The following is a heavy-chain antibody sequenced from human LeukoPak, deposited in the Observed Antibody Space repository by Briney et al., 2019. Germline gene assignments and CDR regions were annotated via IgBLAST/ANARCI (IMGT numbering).Heavy chain of an antibody. CDR3: ARDRTVVGTYYYYGMDV. CDR2: FYTSGST. V-gene: IGHV4-4*07. Sequence: SETLSLTCTVSGVSISSYYWSWIRQPAGKGLEWIGRFYTSGSTNYNPSLKSRVTMSVDTSKNQFSLKLKSVTAADTAVYYCARDRTVVGTYYYYGMDVWGQGTTDTVSS. D-gene: IGHD4-23*01. J-gene: IGHJ6*02. CDR1: GVSISSYY.